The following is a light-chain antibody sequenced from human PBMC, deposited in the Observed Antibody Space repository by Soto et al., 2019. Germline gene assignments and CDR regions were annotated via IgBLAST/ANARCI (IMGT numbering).Light chain of an antibody. Sequence: IQVKQPPSILFLTIIVILTITFRASQSISSWVAWYQQKPGKAPKLLIYDASNLESGVPSRFSGSGSGTEFTLTISSLQPDDFTTYYCQQANTCPRNFGQGTIVEIK. J-gene: IGKJ2*01. CDR3: QQANTCPRN. V-gene: IGKV1-5*01. CDR2: DAS. CDR1: QSISSW.